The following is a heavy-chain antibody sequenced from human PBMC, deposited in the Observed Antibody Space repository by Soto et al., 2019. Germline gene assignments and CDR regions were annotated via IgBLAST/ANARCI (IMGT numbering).Heavy chain of an antibody. J-gene: IGHJ4*02. CDR3: TTVAKGWYDFGGPCY. CDR2: IKSKTDGVTT. CDR1: GFTFSNAW. Sequence: EVQLVESGGGLVKPGGSLRLSCAASGFTFSNAWMNWVRQAPGKGLEWVGRIKSKTDGVTTDYAAPVKGRFTISRDDSKNTLYLQMNSLKTEDTAVYYCTTVAKGWYDFGGPCYWGQGTLVTVSS. D-gene: IGHD3-3*01. V-gene: IGHV3-15*07.